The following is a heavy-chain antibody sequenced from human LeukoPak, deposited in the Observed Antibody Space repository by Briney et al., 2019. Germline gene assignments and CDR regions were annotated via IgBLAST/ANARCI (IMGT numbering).Heavy chain of an antibody. CDR2: IRSKANSYAT. V-gene: IGHV3-73*01. Sequence: GGSLRLSCAASGFTFSGSAMHWVRQASGKGLEWVGRIRSKANSYATAYAASVKGRFTISRDDSKNTAYLQMNSLKTEDTAVYYCTSPLLLWFGELPNYYMDVWGKGTTVTVSS. CDR1: GFTFSGSA. D-gene: IGHD3-10*01. J-gene: IGHJ6*03. CDR3: TSPLLLWFGELPNYYMDV.